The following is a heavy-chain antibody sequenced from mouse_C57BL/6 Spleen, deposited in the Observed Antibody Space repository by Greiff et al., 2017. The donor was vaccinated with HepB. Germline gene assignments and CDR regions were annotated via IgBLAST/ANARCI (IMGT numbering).Heavy chain of an antibody. Sequence: DVQLQQSGPELVKPGASVKMSCKASGYTFTDYNMHWVKQSHGKSLEWIGYINPNNGGTSYNQKFKGKATLTVNKSSSTAYMELRSLTSEDSAVYYCARAYYDYDLGFYAMDYWGQGTSVTVSS. J-gene: IGHJ4*01. CDR1: GYTFTDYN. D-gene: IGHD2-4*01. CDR2: INPNNGGT. CDR3: ARAYYDYDLGFYAMDY. V-gene: IGHV1-22*01.